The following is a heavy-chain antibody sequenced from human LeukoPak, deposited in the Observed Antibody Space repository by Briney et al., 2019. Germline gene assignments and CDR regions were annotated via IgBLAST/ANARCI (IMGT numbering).Heavy chain of an antibody. CDR2: ISSSGNSR. D-gene: IGHD3/OR15-3a*01. Sequence: PGGSLRLSCAASGFILSNYRMNWVRQAPGKGLEWVSYISSSGNSREYADSVKGRFTISRDNARDSLHLQMNSLRVEDTAVYYCAKVRTGHYFDYWGQGTLVTVSS. V-gene: IGHV3-21*04. CDR1: GFILSNYR. CDR3: AKVRTGHYFDY. J-gene: IGHJ4*02.